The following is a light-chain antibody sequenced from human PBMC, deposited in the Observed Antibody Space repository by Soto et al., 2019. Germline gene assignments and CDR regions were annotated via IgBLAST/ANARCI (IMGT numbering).Light chain of an antibody. Sequence: DIQMTQSPSSLSASVGDRITNNCRASQGISNYLAWYQQKPRKLPNLLIYAASTLQSEVPSRLSGRASGTDFTLTISSPQPEDVATYDCQKYNCAAFSFDGGTEVEVK. CDR2: AAS. V-gene: IGKV1-27*01. J-gene: IGKJ4*01. CDR3: QKYNCAAFS. CDR1: QGISNY.